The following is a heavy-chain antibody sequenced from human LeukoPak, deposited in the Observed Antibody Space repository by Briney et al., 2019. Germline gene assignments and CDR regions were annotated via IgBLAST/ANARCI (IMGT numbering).Heavy chain of an antibody. CDR1: GGSFSGYY. CDR2: IYHSGST. J-gene: IGHJ4*02. V-gene: IGHV4-34*01. D-gene: IGHD2-2*01. Sequence: SETLSLTCAVYGGSFSGYYWSWIRQPPGKGLEWIGEIYHSGSTNYNPSLKSRVTISVDKSKNQFSLKLSSVTAADTAVYYCASVGSSTSCVDYWGQGTLVTVSS. CDR3: ASVGSSTSCVDY.